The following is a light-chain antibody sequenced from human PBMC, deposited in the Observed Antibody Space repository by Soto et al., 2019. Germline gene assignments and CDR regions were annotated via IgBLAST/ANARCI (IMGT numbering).Light chain of an antibody. V-gene: IGKV3-15*01. CDR1: QSVGRN. CDR2: DTS. J-gene: IGKJ4*01. Sequence: EIMMTQSPATLSVSPGERATLSCRASQSVGRNLAWYQQKPGQAPRLLIYDTSTRATSIPARFSGSVSGTEFTLTISSLQSEDFAVYYCQHYNIWPLTFGGGTKVEIK. CDR3: QHYNIWPLT.